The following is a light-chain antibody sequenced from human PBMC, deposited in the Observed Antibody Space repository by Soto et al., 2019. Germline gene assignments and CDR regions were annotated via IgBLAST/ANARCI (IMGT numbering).Light chain of an antibody. J-gene: IGLJ2*01. CDR1: SSDVGGYNY. Sequence: QSVLTQPASVSGSPGQSMTISCTGTSSDVGGYNYVSWFQQHPGIVPKLMIYEVSNRPSGVSNRFSGSKSVNTASLTISGLQSEDEAYYYCISYTSKSTWVFGGGTQLTVL. CDR3: ISYTSKSTWV. V-gene: IGLV2-14*01. CDR2: EVS.